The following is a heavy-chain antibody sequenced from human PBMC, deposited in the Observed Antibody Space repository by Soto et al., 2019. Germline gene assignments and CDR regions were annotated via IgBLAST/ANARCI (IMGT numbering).Heavy chain of an antibody. CDR2: FDPEDGET. CDR1: GYTLTELS. Sequence: GASVKVSCKVSGYTLTELSMHWVRQAPGKGLEWMGGFDPEDGETIYAQKFQGRVTMTEDTSTSTAYMELRSLRSEDTAVYYCARPDIVVVPAAPNYYYYGMDVWGQGTTVTV. V-gene: IGHV1-24*01. CDR3: ARPDIVVVPAAPNYYYYGMDV. D-gene: IGHD2-2*01. J-gene: IGHJ6*02.